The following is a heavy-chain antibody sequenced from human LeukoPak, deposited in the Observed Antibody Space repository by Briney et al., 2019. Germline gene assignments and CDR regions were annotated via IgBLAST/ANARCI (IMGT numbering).Heavy chain of an antibody. CDR3: ARGRKALFGWFDP. CDR1: GFTFSSYG. J-gene: IGHJ5*02. Sequence: PGGSLRLSCAASGFTFSSYGMHWVRQAPGKGLEWVSSISSSSSYIYYADSVKGRFTISRDNAKNSLYLQMNSLRAEDTAVYYCARGRKALFGWFDPWGQGTLVTVSS. V-gene: IGHV3-21*01. D-gene: IGHD3-16*01. CDR2: ISSSSSYI.